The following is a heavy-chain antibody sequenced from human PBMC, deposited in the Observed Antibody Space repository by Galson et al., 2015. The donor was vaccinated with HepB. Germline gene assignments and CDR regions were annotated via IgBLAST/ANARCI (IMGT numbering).Heavy chain of an antibody. D-gene: IGHD1-26*01. CDR3: ARDLGATGGYNWFDS. CDR2: INPRSGTT. V-gene: IGHV1-46*01. Sequence: SVKVSCKASGYTFTSYGISWVRQAPGQGLEWMGIINPRSGTTGYAQKFQGRVTMTRDTSSSTVYMELGSLTSVDTALYYCARDLGATGGYNWFDSWGQGTLVTVSS. J-gene: IGHJ5*01. CDR1: GYTFTSYG.